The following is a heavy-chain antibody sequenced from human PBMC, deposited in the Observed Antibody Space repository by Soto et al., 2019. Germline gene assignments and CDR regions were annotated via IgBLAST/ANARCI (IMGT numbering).Heavy chain of an antibody. Sequence: GGSLRLSCAASGFTFSSYSMNWVRQAPGKGLEWVSSISSSSSYIYYADSVKGRFTISRDNAKNSLYLQMNSLRAEDTAVYYCASSSRGSYTYWGQGTLVTVSS. CDR1: GFTFSSYS. V-gene: IGHV3-21*01. D-gene: IGHD1-26*01. J-gene: IGHJ4*02. CDR3: ASSSRGSYTY. CDR2: ISSSSSYI.